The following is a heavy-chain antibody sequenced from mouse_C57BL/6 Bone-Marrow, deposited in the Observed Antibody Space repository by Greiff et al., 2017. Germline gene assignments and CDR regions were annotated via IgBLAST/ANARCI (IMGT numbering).Heavy chain of an antibody. CDR1: GFSLTSYG. CDR3: ARIRPLLRSYYFDY. CDR2: IWSGGST. V-gene: IGHV2-2*01. J-gene: IGHJ2*01. D-gene: IGHD1-2*01. Sequence: QVQLQQSGPGLVQPSQTLSLTCTVSGFSLTSYGVHWVRQSPGKGLEWLGVIWSGGSTDYNAAFISRLSISKDNSKSQVFFKMNSLQADDTAIYYCARIRPLLRSYYFDYWGQGTTLTVSS.